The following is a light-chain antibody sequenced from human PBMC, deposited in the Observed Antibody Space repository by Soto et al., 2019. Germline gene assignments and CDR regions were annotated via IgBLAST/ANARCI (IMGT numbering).Light chain of an antibody. CDR1: SSDVGEYNS. Sequence: QSAMTQPASVSGSPGQSITISCTGTSSDVGEYNSVSWYQQHPGKAPKLIIYEVTNRPSGVSDRLSGSKSGNTASLTISGLHAEDEADYYCSSYTSSSTYVFGVGTKVTVL. J-gene: IGLJ1*01. CDR3: SSYTSSSTYV. CDR2: EVT. V-gene: IGLV2-14*01.